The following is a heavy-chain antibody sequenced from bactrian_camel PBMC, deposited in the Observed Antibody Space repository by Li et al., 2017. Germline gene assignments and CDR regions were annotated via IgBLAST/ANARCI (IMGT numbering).Heavy chain of an antibody. J-gene: IGHJ4*01. Sequence: VQLVESGGGSVQAGGSLRISCAASAVVTRCMAWIRQAPGKEREAVAAIDGNGRTSYVDSVKGRFTASQDNAKNTLYLQMDSLRPEDTAMYYCAADHGTSRSSCTVVAATQYWGQGTQVTV. CDR3: AADHGTSRSSCTVVAATQY. D-gene: IGHD6*01. V-gene: IGHV3S53*01. CDR1: AVVTRC. CDR2: IDGNGRT.